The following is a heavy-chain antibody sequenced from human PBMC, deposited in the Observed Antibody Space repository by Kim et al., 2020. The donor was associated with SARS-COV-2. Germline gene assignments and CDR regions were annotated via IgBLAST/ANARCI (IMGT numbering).Heavy chain of an antibody. Sequence: ASVKVSCKASGYTFTGYYMHWVRQAPGQGLEWMGRINPNSGGTNYAQKFQGRVTMTRDTSISTAYMELSRLRSDDTAVYYCARVIVSGYYDQNTIDYWGQGTLDTVSS. CDR1: GYTFTGYY. J-gene: IGHJ4*02. CDR2: INPNSGGT. CDR3: ARVIVSGYYDQNTIDY. D-gene: IGHD3-22*01. V-gene: IGHV1-2*06.